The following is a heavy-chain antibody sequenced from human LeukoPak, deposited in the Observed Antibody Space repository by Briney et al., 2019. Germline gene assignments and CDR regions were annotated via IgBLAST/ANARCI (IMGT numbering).Heavy chain of an antibody. Sequence: GESLKISCKGSGYSFTSYWISWVRQMPGKGLEWMGRIDPSDSYTNYSPSFEGHVTISADRSTNTAYLQWSSLKASDTAMYYCARQGGATPGYWGQGTLVTVSS. D-gene: IGHD1-26*01. J-gene: IGHJ4*02. CDR1: GYSFTSYW. CDR2: IDPSDSYT. V-gene: IGHV5-10-1*01. CDR3: ARQGGATPGY.